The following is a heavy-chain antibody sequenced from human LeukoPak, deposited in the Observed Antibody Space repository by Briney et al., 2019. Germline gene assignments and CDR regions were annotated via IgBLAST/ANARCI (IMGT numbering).Heavy chain of an antibody. V-gene: IGHV3-33*08. J-gene: IGHJ4*02. CDR3: ARGWDTAMVNGDY. Sequence: GGSLRLSCAASGFTFSSYGMHWVRQAPGKGLEWVAVIWYDGSNKYYADSVKGRFTISRDNSKNTLYLQMNSLRAEDTAVYYCARGWDTAMVNGDYWGQGTLVTVSS. CDR1: GFTFSSYG. D-gene: IGHD5-18*01. CDR2: IWYDGSNK.